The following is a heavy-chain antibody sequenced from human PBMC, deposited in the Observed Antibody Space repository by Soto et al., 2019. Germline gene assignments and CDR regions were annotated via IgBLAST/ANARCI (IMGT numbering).Heavy chain of an antibody. D-gene: IGHD3-16*01. CDR1: GGTFSSYA. V-gene: IGHV1-69*12. CDR2: IIPIFGTA. CDR3: ARDRLMITFGGVGDGRWFAFDI. J-gene: IGHJ3*02. Sequence: QVQLVQSGAEVKKPGSSVKVSCKASGGTFSSYAISWVRKAPGQGLEWMGGIIPIFGTANYAQKFQGRVTITADESTSAAYMELSSLRSEDTAVYYCARDRLMITFGGVGDGRWFAFDIWGQGTMVTVSS.